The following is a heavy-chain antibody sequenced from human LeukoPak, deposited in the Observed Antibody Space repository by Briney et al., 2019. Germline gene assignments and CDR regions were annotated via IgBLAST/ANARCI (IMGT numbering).Heavy chain of an antibody. CDR2: FSGSGTYM. CDR3: ARVLDITGTIFDAFDI. CDR1: GFTFSSYK. V-gene: IGHV3-21*01. Sequence: PGGSLRLSCAASGFTFSSYKMNWVRQAPGKGLEWVSSFSGSGTYMYYADSLKGRFTISRDNAKNSLYLQMNSLRAEDTAVYYCARVLDITGTIFDAFDIWGQGTMVTVSS. J-gene: IGHJ3*02. D-gene: IGHD1-20*01.